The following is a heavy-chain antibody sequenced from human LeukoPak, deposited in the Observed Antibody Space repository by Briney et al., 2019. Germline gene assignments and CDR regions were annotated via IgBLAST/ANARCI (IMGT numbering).Heavy chain of an antibody. CDR1: GGTFSSYA. D-gene: IGHD1-26*01. CDR2: IIPILGIA. V-gene: IGHV1-69*04. CDR3: ARANSGIVGATTVDY. J-gene: IGHJ4*02. Sequence: ASVKVSCKASGGTFSSYAISWVRQAPGQGLEWMGRIIPILGIANYAQKFQGRVTITADKSTSTAYMELSSLRSEDTAVYYCARANSGIVGATTVDYWGQGTLATVSS.